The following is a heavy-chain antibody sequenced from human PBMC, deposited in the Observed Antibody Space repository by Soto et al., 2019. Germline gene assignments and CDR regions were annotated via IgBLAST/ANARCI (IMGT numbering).Heavy chain of an antibody. Sequence: SETLSLTCTVSGGSISRYYWNWIRQPPGKGMEWIGYIYYSGSTNYNPSLKSRVTISVDTSKNQFSLKLSSVTAADTAVYYCARDPGSGSYYGWFDPWGQGTLVTVSS. CDR1: GGSISRYY. J-gene: IGHJ5*02. CDR3: ARDPGSGSYYGWFDP. V-gene: IGHV4-59*01. D-gene: IGHD3-10*01. CDR2: IYYSGST.